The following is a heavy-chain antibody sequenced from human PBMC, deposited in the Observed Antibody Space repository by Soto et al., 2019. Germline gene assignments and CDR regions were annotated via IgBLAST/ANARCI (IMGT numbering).Heavy chain of an antibody. Sequence: PGESLKISCKGSGYSFTSYWISWVRQMPGKGLEWMGRIDPSDSYTNYSPSFQGHVTISADKSISTAYLQWSSLKASDTAMYYCARHGTDGSIPVYYYYYGMDVWGQGTTVTVSS. CDR2: IDPSDSYT. D-gene: IGHD3-10*01. CDR3: ARHGTDGSIPVYYYYYGMDV. J-gene: IGHJ6*02. CDR1: GYSFTSYW. V-gene: IGHV5-10-1*01.